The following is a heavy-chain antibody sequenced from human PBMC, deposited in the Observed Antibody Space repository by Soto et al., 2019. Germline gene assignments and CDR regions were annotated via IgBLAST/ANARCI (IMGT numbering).Heavy chain of an antibody. V-gene: IGHV3-30-3*01. CDR1: GFTFSSYA. Sequence: GGSLRLSCAASGFTFSSYAMHWVRQAPGKGLEWVAVISYDGSNKYYADSVKGRFTISRDNSKNTLYLQMNSLRAEDTAVYYCARDPGGYDSSGYFPAPFDYWGQGTLVTVSS. J-gene: IGHJ4*02. CDR3: ARDPGGYDSSGYFPAPFDY. D-gene: IGHD3-22*01. CDR2: ISYDGSNK.